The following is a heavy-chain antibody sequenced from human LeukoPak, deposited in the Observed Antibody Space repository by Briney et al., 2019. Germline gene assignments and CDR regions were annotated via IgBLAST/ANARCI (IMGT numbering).Heavy chain of an antibody. CDR1: GYSISSGYY. CDR2: IYHSGST. J-gene: IGHJ4*02. V-gene: IGHV4-38-2*01. Sequence: SETLSLTCAVSGYSISSGYYWGWIRQPPGKGLEWIGSIYHSGSTYYNPSLKSRVTISVDTSKNQFSLKLSSVTAADTAVYYCARHPMGPGVFGVVTQLDYWGQGTLVTVSS. D-gene: IGHD3-3*01. CDR3: ARHPMGPGVFGVVTQLDY.